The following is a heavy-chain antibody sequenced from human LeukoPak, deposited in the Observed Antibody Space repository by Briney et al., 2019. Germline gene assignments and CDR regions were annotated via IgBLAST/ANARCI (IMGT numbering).Heavy chain of an antibody. J-gene: IGHJ3*02. CDR3: ARDYGYDYVWGSFDAFDI. V-gene: IGHV3-13*04. CDR1: GFTFSSYD. CDR2: IGTAGDT. Sequence: GSLRLPCAASGFTFSSYDMHWVRQTTGKGLEWVSGIGTAGDTYYSGSVKGRFTISREIAKNSLYLQMNSLRAEDTAVYYCARDYGYDYVWGSFDAFDIWGQGTMVTVSS. D-gene: IGHD3-16*01.